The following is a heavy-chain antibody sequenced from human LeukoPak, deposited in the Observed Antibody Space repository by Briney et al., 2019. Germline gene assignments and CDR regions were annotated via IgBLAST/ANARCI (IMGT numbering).Heavy chain of an antibody. D-gene: IGHD2-21*01. CDR3: VRGGHIGFDY. J-gene: IGHJ4*02. CDR1: GFTFSDFD. V-gene: IGHV3-13*04. Sequence: PGGSLRLSCAASGFTFSDFDMHWVRHATGRGLEWVSSIASAGDTYYVGSVRGRFTISRENAKNSLYLQMNSLRAGDTAVYYCVRGGHIGFDYWGRGILVTVS. CDR2: IASAGDT.